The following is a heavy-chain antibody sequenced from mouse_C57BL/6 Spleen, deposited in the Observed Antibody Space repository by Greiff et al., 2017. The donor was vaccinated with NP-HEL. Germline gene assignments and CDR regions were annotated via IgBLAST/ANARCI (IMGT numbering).Heavy chain of an antibody. Sequence: EVKLVESGGGLVQPGGSLSLSCAASGFTFTDYYMSWVRQPPGKALEWLGFIRNKANGYTTEYSASVKGRFTISRDNSQSILYLQMNALRAEDSATYYCTRYRDDAMDYWGQGTSVTVSS. CDR2: IRNKANGYTT. CDR3: TRYRDDAMDY. J-gene: IGHJ4*01. CDR1: GFTFTDYY. V-gene: IGHV7-3*01. D-gene: IGHD3-3*01.